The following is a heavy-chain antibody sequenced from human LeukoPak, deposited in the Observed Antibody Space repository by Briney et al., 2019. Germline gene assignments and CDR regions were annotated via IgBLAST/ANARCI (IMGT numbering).Heavy chain of an antibody. Sequence: PGRSLRLSCAASGFTFSSYAMHWVRQAPGKGLEWVAVISYDGSNKYHADSVKGRFTISRDNSKNALYLQMNSLRAEDTAVYYCARDCSGGSCLGYWGQGTPVTVSS. J-gene: IGHJ4*02. V-gene: IGHV3-30*04. CDR1: GFTFSSYA. CDR2: ISYDGSNK. CDR3: ARDCSGGSCLGY. D-gene: IGHD2-15*01.